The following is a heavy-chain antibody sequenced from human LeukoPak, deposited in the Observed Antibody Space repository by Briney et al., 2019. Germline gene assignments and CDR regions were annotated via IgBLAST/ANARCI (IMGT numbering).Heavy chain of an antibody. CDR1: GFTFSSYE. J-gene: IGHJ3*02. CDR3: ARGYSSYYPDAFDI. CDR2: MSFSGSST. Sequence: GGSLRLSCVASGFTFSSYEMNWVRQAPGRGLEWVSYMSFSGSSTYYADSVKGRFTISRDNAKNSLYLQMNSLRAEDMAVYYCARGYSSYYPDAFDIWGQGTMVTVSS. D-gene: IGHD5-12*01. V-gene: IGHV3-48*03.